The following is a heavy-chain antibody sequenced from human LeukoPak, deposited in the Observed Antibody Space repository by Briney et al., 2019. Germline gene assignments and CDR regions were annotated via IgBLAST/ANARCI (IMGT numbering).Heavy chain of an antibody. D-gene: IGHD6-19*01. CDR1: GYTFTGYY. J-gene: IGHJ4*02. Sequence: ASVKVSCKASGYTFTGYYMHWVRQAPGQGLEWMGRINPNSGGTNYAQKFQGRVTMTRDTSTSTAYIELSRLRYDHTAVYYCARFLAVASINTGYWGQGTLVNVSS. CDR2: INPNSGGT. V-gene: IGHV1-2*06. CDR3: ARFLAVASINTGY.